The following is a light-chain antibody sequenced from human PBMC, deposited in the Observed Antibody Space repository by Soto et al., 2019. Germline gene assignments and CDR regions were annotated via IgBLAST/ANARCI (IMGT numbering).Light chain of an antibody. V-gene: IGKV1-39*01. CDR2: VAS. Sequence: DIQMTQSPSSLSASVGDRVTITCRASQSIATYLNWYQQNSGNAPNLLIYVASTLQSGVPSRFSGSGSGTDFTLTISSLQPEDFATYYCQQTYRTPRPFGQGTKVEIK. CDR1: QSIATY. CDR3: QQTYRTPRP. J-gene: IGKJ1*01.